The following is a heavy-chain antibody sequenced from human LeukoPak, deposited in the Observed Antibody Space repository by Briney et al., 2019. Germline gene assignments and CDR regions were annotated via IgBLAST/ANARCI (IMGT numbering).Heavy chain of an antibody. V-gene: IGHV4-31*03. Sequence: SETLSLTCTVSGGSISSGGYYWSWIRQHPGKGLEWIGYIYYSGSTYYNPSLKSRVTISVDTSKNQFSLNLRSLTAADTAVYYCAREMVRDAFDIWGQGTMVTVSS. CDR3: AREMVRDAFDI. D-gene: IGHD2-8*01. CDR1: GGSISSGGYY. J-gene: IGHJ3*02. CDR2: IYYSGST.